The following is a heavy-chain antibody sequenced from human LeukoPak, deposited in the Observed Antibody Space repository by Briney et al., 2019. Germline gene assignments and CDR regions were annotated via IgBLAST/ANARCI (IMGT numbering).Heavy chain of an antibody. V-gene: IGHV4-61*02. CDR3: ARDRSYYDSSGYKP. D-gene: IGHD3-22*01. CDR1: GGSISSGSYY. CDR2: IYTSGST. Sequence: PSETLSLTCTVSGGSISSGSYYWSWIRQPAGKGLEWIGRIYTSGSTNYNPSLKSRVTISVDTSKNQFSLKLSSVTAADTAVYYCARDRSYYDSSGYKPWGQGTLVTVSS. J-gene: IGHJ5*02.